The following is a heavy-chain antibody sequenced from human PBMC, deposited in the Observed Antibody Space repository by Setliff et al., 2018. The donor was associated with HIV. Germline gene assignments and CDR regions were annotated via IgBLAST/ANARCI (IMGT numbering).Heavy chain of an antibody. V-gene: IGHV4-61*01. CDR2: IYYSGTT. J-gene: IGHJ5*02. Sequence: PSETLSLTCTVSGDSVSSGSYYWSWIRQPPGKGLEWIGYIYYSGTTNYNPSLKSRVTISVDTSKNQFSLKLSSVTAADTAVYYCAGEAWTSYHFWFDPWGQGTLVTVSS. CDR3: AGEAWTSYHFWFDP. CDR1: GDSVSSGSYY. D-gene: IGHD1-1*01.